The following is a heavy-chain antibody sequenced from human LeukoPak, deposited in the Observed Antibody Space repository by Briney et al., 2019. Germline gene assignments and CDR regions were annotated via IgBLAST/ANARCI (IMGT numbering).Heavy chain of an antibody. Sequence: ASVKVSCKVSGYTFTDYYMHWVQQAPGKGLEWMGLADPEDGETIYAEKFQGRVTITADTSTDTAYMELSSLRSEDTAVYYCATAYYYDSSGYYRRGAFDIWGQGTMVTVSS. J-gene: IGHJ3*02. D-gene: IGHD3-22*01. CDR3: ATAYYYDSSGYYRRGAFDI. V-gene: IGHV1-69-2*01. CDR2: ADPEDGET. CDR1: GYTFTDYY.